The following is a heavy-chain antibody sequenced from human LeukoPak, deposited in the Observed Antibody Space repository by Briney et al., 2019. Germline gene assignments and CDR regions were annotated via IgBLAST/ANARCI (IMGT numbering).Heavy chain of an antibody. D-gene: IGHD3-10*01. CDR2: INPNSGGT. CDR3: ARETTMVRGVLDAFDI. Sequence: GASVKVSCKASGYTFTGYYMHWVRQAPGQGLEWMGWINPNSGGTNYAQKFQGRVTMTRDTSISTAYMELSRLRSGDTAVYYCARETTMVRGVLDAFDIWGQGTMVTVSS. J-gene: IGHJ3*02. V-gene: IGHV1-2*02. CDR1: GYTFTGYY.